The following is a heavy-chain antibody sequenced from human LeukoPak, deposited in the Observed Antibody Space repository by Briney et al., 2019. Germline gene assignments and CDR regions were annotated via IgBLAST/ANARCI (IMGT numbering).Heavy chain of an antibody. V-gene: IGHV3-23*01. CDR2: ISGSGGST. J-gene: IGHJ5*02. CDR1: GFTFSSYE. D-gene: IGHD3-3*01. Sequence: GGSLRLSCAASGFTFSSYEMDWVRQAPGKGLEWVSAISGSGGSTYYADSVKGRFTISRDNSKNTLYLQMNSLRAEDTAVYYCARGRAEWLSPPPTWFDPWGQGTLVTVSS. CDR3: ARGRAEWLSPPPTWFDP.